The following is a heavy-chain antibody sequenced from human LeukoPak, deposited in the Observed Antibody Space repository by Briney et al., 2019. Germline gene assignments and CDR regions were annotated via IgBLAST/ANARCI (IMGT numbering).Heavy chain of an antibody. Sequence: ASVKVSCKVSGYTLTELSMHWVRQAPGKGLEWMGGFDPEDGETIYAQKLQGRVTMTEDTSTDTAYMELSSLRSEDTAVYYCATGLGYCSGGSCALGDYWGQGTLVTVSS. CDR2: FDPEDGET. CDR1: GYTLTELS. CDR3: ATGLGYCSGGSCALGDY. J-gene: IGHJ4*02. D-gene: IGHD2-15*01. V-gene: IGHV1-24*01.